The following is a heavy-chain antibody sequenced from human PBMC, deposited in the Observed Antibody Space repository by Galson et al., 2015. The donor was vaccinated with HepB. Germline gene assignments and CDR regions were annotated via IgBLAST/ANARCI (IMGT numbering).Heavy chain of an antibody. CDR1: GDSISYNY. J-gene: IGHJ2*01. CDR2: TSYRRRT. CDR3: AKSLVFSYSDWYFDL. D-gene: IGHD3-9*01. Sequence: QVQLQESGPGLVKPSETLSLTCTVSGDSISYNYWSWIRQPPGKRLEWIGYTSYRRRTKYNPSLTSRVTMSIDTSKNQFSLKLISVTAADTAVYYCAKSLVFSYSDWYFDLWGRGTLVSVSS. V-gene: IGHV4-59*01.